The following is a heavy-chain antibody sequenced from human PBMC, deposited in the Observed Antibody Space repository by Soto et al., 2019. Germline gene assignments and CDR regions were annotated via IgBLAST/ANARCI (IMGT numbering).Heavy chain of an antibody. V-gene: IGHV1-18*01. Sequence: ASVKVSCKASGYTFTSYGLSWVLQAPGQGLEWMGWISAYNGNTNYAQKLQGRVAMTTDTSTSTAYMELRSLRSDDTAVYYCARDPGGSSWFHYYYYGMGVWGQGTTVTVSS. J-gene: IGHJ6*02. CDR3: ARDPGGSSWFHYYYYGMGV. CDR2: ISAYNGNT. D-gene: IGHD6-13*01. CDR1: GYTFTSYG.